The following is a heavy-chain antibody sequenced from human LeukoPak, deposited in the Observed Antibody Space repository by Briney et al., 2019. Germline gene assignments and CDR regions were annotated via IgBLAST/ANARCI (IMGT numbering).Heavy chain of an antibody. V-gene: IGHV1-2*02. D-gene: IGHD1/OR15-1a*01. Sequence: ASVKVSFKASGYTLTYYYIHWVRQAPGQGLEGMGWINPNSGDTTYAQKFQGRVTMTSDTSISSAHMVLSRLNSDDTAVYFCAREEQYNNFFDYWGPGTLVTVSS. CDR3: AREEQYNNFFDY. CDR2: INPNSGDT. CDR1: GYTLTYYY. J-gene: IGHJ4*02.